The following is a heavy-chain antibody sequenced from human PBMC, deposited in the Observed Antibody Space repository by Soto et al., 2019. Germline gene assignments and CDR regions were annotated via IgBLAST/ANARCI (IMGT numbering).Heavy chain of an antibody. CDR1: GYTFTIYW. Sequence: PGESLKMSCNGSGYTFTIYWIVWVRQMPGKGLEWMGIIYPGDSNTRYSPSFQGQVTISADKSIRTVYLQWSSLKASDTAMYYCARHGTGYVWGQGTLVTVSS. CDR2: IYPGDSNT. V-gene: IGHV5-51*01. J-gene: IGHJ4*02. D-gene: IGHD5-12*01. CDR3: ARHGTGYV.